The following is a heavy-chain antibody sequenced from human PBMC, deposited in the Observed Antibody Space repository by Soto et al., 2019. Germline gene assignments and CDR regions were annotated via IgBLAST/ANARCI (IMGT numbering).Heavy chain of an antibody. V-gene: IGHV1-69*01. Sequence: QVQLVQSGAEVKKPGSSVKVSCKASGGTFSSYSINWVRQAPGQGLEWMGEFIPIFGTANYAQKFQGRVTITADESTSTAYMELSRLRSEDTAVYYCARDGGRHSGWIDYWGPGTLVTVSS. CDR2: FIPIFGTA. CDR3: ARDGGRHSGWIDY. J-gene: IGHJ4*02. CDR1: GGTFSSYS. D-gene: IGHD1-26*01.